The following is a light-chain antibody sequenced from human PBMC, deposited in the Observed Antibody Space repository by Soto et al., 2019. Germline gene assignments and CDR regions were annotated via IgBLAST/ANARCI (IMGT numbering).Light chain of an antibody. CDR2: DAS. CDR1: QSVSNY. J-gene: IGKJ4*01. V-gene: IGKV3-11*01. Sequence: EIVMTQSPGTLSLSPGERATLSCRASQSVSNYLAWYQQKPGQAPRLLIYDASNRATGIPARFSGSGSGTDFTLTISSLEPEDFAVYYCQQRSIWVTFGGGTKVEIK. CDR3: QQRSIWVT.